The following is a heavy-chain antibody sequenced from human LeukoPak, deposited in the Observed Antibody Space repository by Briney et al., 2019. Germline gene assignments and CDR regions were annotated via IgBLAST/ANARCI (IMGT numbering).Heavy chain of an antibody. D-gene: IGHD5/OR15-5a*01. CDR2: IFSGRTT. CDR1: AGSISSSSHH. Sequence: PSETLSLTCTVSAGSISSSSHHWGWIRQSPGKGLEWIGSIFSGRTTYYNPSLNDRVTIFVATSKNQFSLQLNSVTAADTSVYYCVRHDGRGGSTMGALDSWGQGSLVTVSS. J-gene: IGHJ4*02. CDR3: VRHDGRGGSTMGALDS. V-gene: IGHV4-39*01.